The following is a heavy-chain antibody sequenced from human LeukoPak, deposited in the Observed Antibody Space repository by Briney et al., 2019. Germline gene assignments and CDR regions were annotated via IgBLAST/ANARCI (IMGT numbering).Heavy chain of an antibody. J-gene: IGHJ4*02. D-gene: IGHD1-26*01. Sequence: ASVKVSCKVSGYTLTELSMHWVRQAPGKGLEWMGGFDPEDGETIYAQKFQGRVTMTEDTSTDTAYMELSSLRSEDTAVYYCATDSKVTRITIVGATAGFDYWGQGTLVTVSS. CDR2: FDPEDGET. CDR1: GYTLTELS. V-gene: IGHV1-24*01. CDR3: ATDSKVTRITIVGATAGFDY.